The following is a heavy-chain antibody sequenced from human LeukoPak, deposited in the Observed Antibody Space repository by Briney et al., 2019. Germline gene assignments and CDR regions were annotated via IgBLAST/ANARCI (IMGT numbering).Heavy chain of an antibody. J-gene: IGHJ5*02. Sequence: GGSLRLSCGASGFTFSKHGMNWVRQAPGKGLEWLSGVSPPGGGTYYADSVKGRFTISRDDSKNTLYLQMNSLRAEDTAVYYCAKVGAVGATRPYNWFDPWGQGTLVTVSS. CDR2: VSPPGGGT. D-gene: IGHD1-26*01. V-gene: IGHV3-23*01. CDR3: AKVGAVGATRPYNWFDP. CDR1: GFTFSKHG.